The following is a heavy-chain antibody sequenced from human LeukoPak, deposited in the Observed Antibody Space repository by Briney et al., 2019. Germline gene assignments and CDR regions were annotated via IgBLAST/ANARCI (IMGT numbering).Heavy chain of an antibody. D-gene: IGHD3-16*01. CDR3: ARDYDYVWGTDAFDI. V-gene: IGHV3-7*01. Sequence: GGSLRLSCAASGFTFSRYWMSWVRQAPGKGLEWVANIKEDGSDKYYVDSVKGRFTISRDNAKNSLYLQMNSLRAEDTAVYYCARDYDYVWGTDAFDIWGQGTMVTVSS. CDR1: GFTFSRYW. CDR2: IKEDGSDK. J-gene: IGHJ3*02.